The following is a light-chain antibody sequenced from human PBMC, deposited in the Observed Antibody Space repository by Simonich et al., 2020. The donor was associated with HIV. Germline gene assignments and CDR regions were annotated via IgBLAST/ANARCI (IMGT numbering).Light chain of an antibody. Sequence: NFMLTQPHSVSESPGKTVTISCTRSSGSIASNYVQWYQQRPGSSPTTVIYEDNQRPPGVPDRSSGSIDSSSNSASLTISGLKTEDEADYYCQSYDSSNHGVFGGGTKLTVL. CDR1: SGSIASNY. CDR3: QSYDSSNHGV. CDR2: EDN. V-gene: IGLV6-57*01. J-gene: IGLJ3*02.